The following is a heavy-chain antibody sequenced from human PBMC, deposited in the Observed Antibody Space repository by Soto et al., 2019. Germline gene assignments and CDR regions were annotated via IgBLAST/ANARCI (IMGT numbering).Heavy chain of an antibody. CDR3: AVDYYTSSYFDY. CDR1: GYPFTTYS. D-gene: IGHD3-3*01. CDR2: ITTYNEKT. J-gene: IGHJ4*02. V-gene: IGHV1-18*01. Sequence: CXSVKVSCKTSGYPFTTYSVTWVRQAPGQGLEWMGLITTYNEKTNYAQKFQGRVTMTADTSTSTAYMELRSLTSDDTAVYYCAVDYYTSSYFDYWGQGTLVTVSS.